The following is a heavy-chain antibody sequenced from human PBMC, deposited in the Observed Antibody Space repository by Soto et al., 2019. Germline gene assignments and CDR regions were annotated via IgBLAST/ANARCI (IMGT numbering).Heavy chain of an antibody. V-gene: IGHV1-8*01. CDR1: GYTFTSYD. CDR3: ARERTGGFDP. Sequence: QVHLVQSGAEVRKPGASVKVSCKASGYTFTSYDINWVRQATGQGLEWMGWMNTNSGNTAYAQKFQGRVTMTRNTSISTAHMELSSLRSEDTAVYYGARERTGGFDPWGQGTLVTVSS. J-gene: IGHJ5*02. CDR2: MNTNSGNT.